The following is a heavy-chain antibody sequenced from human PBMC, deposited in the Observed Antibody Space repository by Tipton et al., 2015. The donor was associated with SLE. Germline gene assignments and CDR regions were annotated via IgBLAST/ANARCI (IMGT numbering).Heavy chain of an antibody. Sequence: TLSLTCAVYGGSFSGYYWSWIRQPPGKGLEWIGEINHSGSTNYNPSLKSRVTISVDTSKNQFSLKLSSVTAADTAVYYCARGGILGASGFDYWGQGTLVTVSS. CDR2: INHSGST. J-gene: IGHJ4*02. CDR3: ARGGILGASGFDY. CDR1: GGSFSGYY. V-gene: IGHV4-34*01. D-gene: IGHD3-10*01.